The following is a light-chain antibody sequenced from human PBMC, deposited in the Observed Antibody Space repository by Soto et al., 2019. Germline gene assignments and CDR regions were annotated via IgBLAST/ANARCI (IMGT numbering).Light chain of an antibody. V-gene: IGLV6-57*01. CDR1: SCSIASNY. Sequence: KFMLTQPHSVSESPVKTVTISCTRSSCSIASNYVQWYQQRPGSSPTTVIYVDNQRPSGVPDRFSGSIDRASNSASLTISELQTEDEADYNCQSYDSSNHLVFGGGTKLTVL. CDR3: QSYDSSNHLV. CDR2: VDN. J-gene: IGLJ3*02.